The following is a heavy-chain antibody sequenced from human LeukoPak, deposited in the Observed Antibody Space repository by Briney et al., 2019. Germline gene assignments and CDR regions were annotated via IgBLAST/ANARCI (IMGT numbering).Heavy chain of an antibody. CDR2: INVGAGTT. V-gene: IGHV3-23*01. CDR1: GFTFSSFD. CDR3: AKINWNGEVNV. J-gene: IGHJ6*04. D-gene: IGHD1-1*01. Sequence: GGSLRLSCAASGFTFSSFDMNWVRQAPGKGLEWVSGINVGAGTTYYTDSVKGRFTISRDSSKNMLYLQMHSLRTEDTAVYYCAKINWNGEVNVWGKGTTVTVSS.